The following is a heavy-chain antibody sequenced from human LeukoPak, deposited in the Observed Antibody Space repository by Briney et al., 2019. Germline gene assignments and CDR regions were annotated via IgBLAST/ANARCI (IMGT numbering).Heavy chain of an antibody. Sequence: GGSLRLSCAASGFTFSSYWMSWVRQAPGKGLEWVANIKQDGSEKYYVDSVKGRFTISRDNAKNSLYLQMNSLRAEDTALYHCAREYSSSWYDSWGQGTLVTVSS. V-gene: IGHV3-7*03. CDR1: GFTFSSYW. CDR2: IKQDGSEK. CDR3: AREYSSSWYDS. J-gene: IGHJ5*01. D-gene: IGHD6-13*01.